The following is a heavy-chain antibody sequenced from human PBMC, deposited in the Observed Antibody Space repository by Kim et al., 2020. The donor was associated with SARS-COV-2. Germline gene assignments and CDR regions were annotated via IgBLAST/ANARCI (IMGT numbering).Heavy chain of an antibody. V-gene: IGHV3-30*04. CDR2: ISYDGSNK. Sequence: GGSLRLSCAASGFTFSSYAMHWVRQAPGKGLEWVAVISYDGSNKYYADSVKGRFTISRDNSKNTLYLQMNSLRAEDTAVYYCARGPITIGAYYYYGMDVWGQGTTVTVSS. CDR1: GFTFSSYA. CDR3: ARGPITIGAYYYYGMDV. D-gene: IGHD1-20*01. J-gene: IGHJ6*02.